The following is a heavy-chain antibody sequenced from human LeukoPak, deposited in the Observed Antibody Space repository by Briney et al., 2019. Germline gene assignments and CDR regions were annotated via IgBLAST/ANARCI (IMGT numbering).Heavy chain of an antibody. D-gene: IGHD2/OR15-2a*01. Sequence: SETLCLTCTVSGGSISDHYWSWIRQPPGKGLEWIGYIYYIGNTNYNPSLKNRVTISVDTSKDQFSLRLRSVTAADTAVYYCARTQKEYSYNPYGAFDIWGQGTTVTVSS. CDR3: ARTQKEYSYNPYGAFDI. CDR2: IYYIGNT. V-gene: IGHV4-59*08. J-gene: IGHJ3*02. CDR1: GGSISDHY.